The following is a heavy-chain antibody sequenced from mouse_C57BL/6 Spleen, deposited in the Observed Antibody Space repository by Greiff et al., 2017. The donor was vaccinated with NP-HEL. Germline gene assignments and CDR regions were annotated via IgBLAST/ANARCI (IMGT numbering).Heavy chain of an antibody. D-gene: IGHD1-1*01. CDR1: GFSLTSYA. CDR3: ARKCYYGSYYAMDY. V-gene: IGHV2-9-1*01. J-gene: IGHJ4*01. CDR2: IWTGGGT. Sequence: VMLVESGPGLVAPSQRLSITCTVSGFSLTSYAISWVRQPPGKGLEWLGVIWTGGGTNYNSALKSRLSISKDNSKSQVFFKMNSLQTDDTARYYCARKCYYGSYYAMDYWGQGTSVTVSS.